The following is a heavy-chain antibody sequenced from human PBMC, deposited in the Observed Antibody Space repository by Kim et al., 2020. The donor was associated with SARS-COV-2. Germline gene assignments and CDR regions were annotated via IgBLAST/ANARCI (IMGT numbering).Heavy chain of an antibody. CDR2: INYSGNT. CDR3: ARLVSENSAVEY. Sequence: SETLSLTCTVSGDSISRSSNYWGWIRQPPGKGLEWIGSINYSGNTYYNPSLKRRVTISVDTSKNQFPLKMRSVTAADTAVYYCARLVSENSAVEYWGQGT. CDR1: GDSISRSSNY. V-gene: IGHV4-39*01. J-gene: IGHJ4*02.